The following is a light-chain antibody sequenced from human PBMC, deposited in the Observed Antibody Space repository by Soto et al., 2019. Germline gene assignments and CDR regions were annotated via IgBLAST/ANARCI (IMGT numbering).Light chain of an antibody. CDR1: QSVSRSY. J-gene: IGKJ5*01. Sequence: EIVLSQSPGTLSLSPGERATLSCRASQSVSRSYLAWYQQKPGQAPRLLIYGASSRATGIPDRFSGSGSGTDFTLTISRLEPEDFEVYYCPQYGSSPGAFGQGTRLEIK. CDR2: GAS. CDR3: PQYGSSPGA. V-gene: IGKV3-20*01.